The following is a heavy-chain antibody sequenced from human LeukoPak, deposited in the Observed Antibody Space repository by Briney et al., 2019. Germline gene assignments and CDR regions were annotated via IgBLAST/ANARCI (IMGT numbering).Heavy chain of an antibody. CDR2: IYYSGST. CDR3: ARDARTFTDGIAVAGTGIGFETYYYYGMDV. V-gene: IGHV4-31*03. D-gene: IGHD6-19*01. J-gene: IGHJ6*02. CDR1: GGSISSGGYY. Sequence: PSQTLSLTCTVSGGSISSGGYYWSWIRQHPGKGLEWIGYIYYSGSTYYNPSLKSRVTISVDTSTNQFSLKLSSVTAANTAVYYCARDARTFTDGIAVAGTGIGFETYYYYGMDVWGQGTTVTVSS.